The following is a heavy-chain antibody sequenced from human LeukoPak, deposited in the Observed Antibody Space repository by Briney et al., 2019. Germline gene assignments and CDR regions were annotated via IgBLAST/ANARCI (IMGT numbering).Heavy chain of an antibody. CDR1: GFTFSSYA. Sequence: GGSLRLSCAASGFTFSSYAMSWVRQAPGKGLEWVSAISGSGGSTYYVDSVKGRFTISRDNSKNTLYLQMNSLRAEDTAVYYCANGWYLDFGDHWGQGTLVTVSS. D-gene: IGHD6-19*01. V-gene: IGHV3-23*01. J-gene: IGHJ4*02. CDR2: ISGSGGST. CDR3: ANGWYLDFGDH.